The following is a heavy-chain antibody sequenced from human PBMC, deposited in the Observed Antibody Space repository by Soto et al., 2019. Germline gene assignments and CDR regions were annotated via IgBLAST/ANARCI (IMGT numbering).Heavy chain of an antibody. CDR3: ARDPPAPYSSGDLGGDAFDI. J-gene: IGHJ3*02. CDR1: GGTFSSYA. V-gene: IGHV1-69*13. Sequence: SVKVSCKASGGTFSSYAISWVRQAPGQGLEWMGGITPIFGTANYAQKFQGRVTITADESTSTAYMELSSLRSEDTAVYYCARDPPAPYSSGDLGGDAFDIWGQGTMVTVSS. D-gene: IGHD6-19*01. CDR2: ITPIFGTA.